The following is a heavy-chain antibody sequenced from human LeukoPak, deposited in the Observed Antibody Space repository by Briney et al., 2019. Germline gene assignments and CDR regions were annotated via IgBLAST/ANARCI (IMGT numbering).Heavy chain of an antibody. CDR3: AKDRMGSIAAAGPFDY. D-gene: IGHD6-13*01. CDR2: ISTTSSTI. J-gene: IGHJ4*02. V-gene: IGHV3-48*01. CDR1: GFPFSSYS. Sequence: TGGSLRLSCAASGFPFSSYSMNWVRQAPGKGLEWVSYISTTSSTIYYADSVKGRFTISRDNAKNSLYLQMNSLRAEDTAVYYCAKDRMGSIAAAGPFDYWGQGTLVTVSS.